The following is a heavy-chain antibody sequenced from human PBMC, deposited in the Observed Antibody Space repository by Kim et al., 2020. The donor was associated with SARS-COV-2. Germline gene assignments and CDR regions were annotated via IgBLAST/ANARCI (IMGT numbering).Heavy chain of an antibody. J-gene: IGHJ6*02. D-gene: IGHD6-19*01. Sequence: KGRFTISRDNAKNSLYRQMNSLRAEDTAVYYCARDSIAVAGNYYYYGMDVWGQGTTVTVSS. CDR3: ARDSIAVAGNYYYYGMDV. V-gene: IGHV3-11*05.